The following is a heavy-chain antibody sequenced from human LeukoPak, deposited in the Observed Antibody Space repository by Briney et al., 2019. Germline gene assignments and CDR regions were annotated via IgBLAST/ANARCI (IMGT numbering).Heavy chain of an antibody. Sequence: SETLSLTCTVSGGSISSYYWSWIRQPPGKGLEWIGYIYYSGSTNYNPSLKSRVTISVDTSKNQFSLKLSSVTAADTAVYYCARGPYCSGGSCYSDWGQGTLVTVSS. CDR3: ARGPYCSGGSCYSD. J-gene: IGHJ4*02. V-gene: IGHV4-59*01. CDR2: IYYSGST. CDR1: GGSISSYY. D-gene: IGHD2-15*01.